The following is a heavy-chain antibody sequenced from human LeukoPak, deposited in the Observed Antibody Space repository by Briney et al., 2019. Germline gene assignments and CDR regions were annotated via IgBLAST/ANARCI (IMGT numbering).Heavy chain of an antibody. D-gene: IGHD3-22*01. CDR1: GYTFTSYA. V-gene: IGHV1-3*03. CDR3: AREAAYYDLNGKGDDAFDL. Sequence: ASVKVSCKASGYTFTSYAMHWVRQAPGQSLEWMGWINAGNGNTKYSQEFQGRVTITRDTSASTAYMELSSLRSEDMAVYYCAREAAYYDLNGKGDDAFDLWGQGTLVTVSS. J-gene: IGHJ4*02. CDR2: INAGNGNT.